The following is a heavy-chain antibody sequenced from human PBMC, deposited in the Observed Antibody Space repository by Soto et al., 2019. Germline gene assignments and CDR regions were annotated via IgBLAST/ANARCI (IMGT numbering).Heavy chain of an antibody. Sequence: ASVKVSCKASGYTFTSYGIHWVHQAPGQRLEWMGWINAVNGDTKYSPKFQGRVTITRDTSASTAYMELSSLRSEDTAVYYCVRRHVSATGIDWFDPWGQGXLVTVSS. CDR1: GYTFTSYG. V-gene: IGHV1-3*01. D-gene: IGHD6-13*01. J-gene: IGHJ5*02. CDR3: VRRHVSATGIDWFDP. CDR2: INAVNGDT.